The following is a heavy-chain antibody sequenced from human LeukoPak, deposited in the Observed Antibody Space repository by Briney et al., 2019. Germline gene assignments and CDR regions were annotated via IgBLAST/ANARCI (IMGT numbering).Heavy chain of an antibody. Sequence: GGSLRLSCAASGFNFANHAMSWVRQTPGKGLEWVSAISGGGNITYYADSVTGRFTISRDNSKDTLFLQMHSLRPGDTAVYYCVREDTPATANYWGQGTLVTISS. CDR2: ISGGGNIT. D-gene: IGHD2-21*02. CDR3: VREDTPATANY. V-gene: IGHV3-23*01. CDR1: GFNFANHA. J-gene: IGHJ4*02.